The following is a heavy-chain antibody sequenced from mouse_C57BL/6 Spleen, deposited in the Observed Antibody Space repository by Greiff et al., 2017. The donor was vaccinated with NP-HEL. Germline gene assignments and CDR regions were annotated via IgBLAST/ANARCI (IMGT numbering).Heavy chain of an antibody. D-gene: IGHD2-1*01. CDR2: IYPSDSET. CDR1: GYTFTSYW. CDR3: ARSGNLDYFDY. V-gene: IGHV1-61*01. J-gene: IGHJ2*01. Sequence: QVQLQQSGAELVRPGSSVKLSCKASGYTFTSYWMDWVKQRPGQGLEWIGNIYPSDSETHYNQKFKDKATLTVDKSSSTAYMQLSSLTSEDSAVYYCARSGNLDYFDYWGQGTTLTVSS.